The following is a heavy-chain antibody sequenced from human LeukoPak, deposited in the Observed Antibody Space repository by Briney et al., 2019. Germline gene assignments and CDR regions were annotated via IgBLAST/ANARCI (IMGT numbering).Heavy chain of an antibody. D-gene: IGHD4-23*01. Sequence: VKVSCKASGGTFSSYAISWVRQAPGQELEWMGRIIPIFGIANYAQKFQGRVTITADKSTSTAYMELSSLRSEDTAVYYCAREGYGGNAYFYYYGMDVWGQGTTVTVSS. CDR1: GGTFSSYA. V-gene: IGHV1-69*04. CDR2: IIPIFGIA. CDR3: AREGYGGNAYFYYYGMDV. J-gene: IGHJ6*02.